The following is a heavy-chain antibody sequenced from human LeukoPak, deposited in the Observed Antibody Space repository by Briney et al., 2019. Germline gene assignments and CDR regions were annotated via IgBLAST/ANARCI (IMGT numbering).Heavy chain of an antibody. J-gene: IGHJ6*02. CDR1: GYTFTSYY. CDR2: INPSGGST. CDR3: ARGEVAIQLWLRNYYYYYGMDV. V-gene: IGHV1-46*01. D-gene: IGHD5-18*01. Sequence: ASVKVSCKASGYTFTSYYMHWVRQAPGQGLEWMGIINPSGGSTSYAQKFQGRVTMTRDTSTSTVYMELSSLRSEDTAVYYCARGEVAIQLWLRNYYYYYGMDVWGQGTTVTVSS.